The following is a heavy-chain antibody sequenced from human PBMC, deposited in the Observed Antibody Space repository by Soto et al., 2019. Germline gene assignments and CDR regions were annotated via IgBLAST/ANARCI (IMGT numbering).Heavy chain of an antibody. Sequence: QVQLVESGGGVVQPGRSLRLSCAASGFTFSSYAMHWVRQAPGKGLEWVAVISYDGSNKYYADSVKGRFTISRDNSKNTLYLQMNSLRAKDTAVYYCARDRGDAFDIWGQGTMVTVSS. CDR3: ARDRGDAFDI. V-gene: IGHV3-30-3*01. CDR2: ISYDGSNK. CDR1: GFTFSSYA. J-gene: IGHJ3*02.